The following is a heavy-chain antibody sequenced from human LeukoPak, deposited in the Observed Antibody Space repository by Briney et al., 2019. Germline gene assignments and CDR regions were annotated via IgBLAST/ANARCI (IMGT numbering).Heavy chain of an antibody. CDR1: GGSFSGYY. CDR3: ARVLGSGWSVDY. D-gene: IGHD6-19*01. CDR2: INHSGST. V-gene: IGHV4-34*01. Sequence: SETLSLTCAVYGGSFSGYYWSWIRQPPGKGLEWIGEINHSGSTNYNPSLKSRVTISVDTSKNQFSLKLSSVTAADTAVYYCARVLGSGWSVDYWGQGTLVTVSS. J-gene: IGHJ4*02.